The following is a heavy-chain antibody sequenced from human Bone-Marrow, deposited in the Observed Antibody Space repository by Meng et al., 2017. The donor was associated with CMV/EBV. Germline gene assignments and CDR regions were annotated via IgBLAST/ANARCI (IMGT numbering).Heavy chain of an antibody. CDR2: ISAYNGNT. D-gene: IGHD3-3*01. CDR1: GYTFTSYG. Sequence: APVKVSCKASGYTFTSYGISWVRQAPGQGLEWMGWISAYNGNTNYAQKLQGRVTMTTDTSTSTAYMELRSLRSDDTAVYYCARLPHVLRFLEWLPSRGYYFDYWGQGTLVTVSS. J-gene: IGHJ4*02. CDR3: ARLPHVLRFLEWLPSRGYYFDY. V-gene: IGHV1-18*01.